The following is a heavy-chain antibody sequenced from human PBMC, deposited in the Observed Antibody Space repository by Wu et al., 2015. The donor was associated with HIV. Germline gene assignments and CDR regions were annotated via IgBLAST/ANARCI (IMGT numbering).Heavy chain of an antibody. CDR3: ARWAHCSSTSCSEGLDY. J-gene: IGHJ4*02. V-gene: IGHV1-2*02. Sequence: QVQLVQSGAEVKKPGASVKVSCKASGYTFTGYYMHWVRQAPGQGLEWMGWINPNSGGTNYAQKFQGRVTMTRDTSISTAYMELSRLRSDDTAVYYCARWAHCSSTSCSEGLDYWGQGTLVTVSS. D-gene: IGHD2-2*01. CDR1: GYTFTGYY. CDR2: INPNSGGT.